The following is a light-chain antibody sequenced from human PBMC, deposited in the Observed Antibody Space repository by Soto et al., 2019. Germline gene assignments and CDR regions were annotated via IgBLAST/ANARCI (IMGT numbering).Light chain of an antibody. CDR3: QQYISSPLT. Sequence: DILLTQSPGTLSLSPGERATLSCRASQSVSNNYLAWYQQKPGQAPRLVLYGASSRGTGIPDRFSASGSGTDFTLTISRLEPEDFAVYYCQQYISSPLTFGQGTKVEIK. CDR2: GAS. CDR1: QSVSNNY. V-gene: IGKV3-20*01. J-gene: IGKJ1*01.